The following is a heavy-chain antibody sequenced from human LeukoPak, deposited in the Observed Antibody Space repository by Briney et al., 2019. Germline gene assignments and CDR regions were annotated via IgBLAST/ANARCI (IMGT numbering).Heavy chain of an antibody. CDR1: GFTFNNYA. J-gene: IGHJ5*02. V-gene: IGHV3-23*01. CDR2: ISASGGMT. Sequence: PGGSLRLSCAASGFTFNNYAMTWVRQAPGKGLEWVSSISASGGMTYYADSVKGRITVSRDNSKNSVYLQMSRLTAADTAVYYSARDLSGRSRGNNWFDPWGQGTLVTVSS. CDR3: ARDLSGRSRGNNWFDP. D-gene: IGHD3-16*01.